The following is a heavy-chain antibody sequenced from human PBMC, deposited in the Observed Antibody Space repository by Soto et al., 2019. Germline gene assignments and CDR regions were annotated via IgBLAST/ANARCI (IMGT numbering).Heavy chain of an antibody. CDR2: IWYDGSNK. CDR1: GFTFSSYG. V-gene: IGHV3-33*01. CDR3: AREGASIALHAEYFQH. J-gene: IGHJ1*01. D-gene: IGHD3-22*01. Sequence: QVQLVESGGGVVQPGRSLRLSCAASGFTFSSYGMHWVRQAPGKGLEWVAVIWYDGSNKYYADSVKGRFTISRDNSKNTLYLQMNSLRAEDTAVDYCAREGASIALHAEYFQHWGQGTLVTVSS.